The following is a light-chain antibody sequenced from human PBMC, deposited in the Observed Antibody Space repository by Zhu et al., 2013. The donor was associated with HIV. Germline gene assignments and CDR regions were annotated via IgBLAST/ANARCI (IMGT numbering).Light chain of an antibody. V-gene: IGKV1-13*02. CDR1: QGISSA. CDR3: QQFNSYPIT. J-gene: IGKJ5*01. CDR2: DAS. Sequence: IQMTQSPPAMSASVGDRVTITCRASQGISSALAWYQQKPGKAPKLLIYDASSLESGVPSRFSGSGSGTDFTLTISSLQPEDFATYYCQQFNSYPITFGQGTRLEIK.